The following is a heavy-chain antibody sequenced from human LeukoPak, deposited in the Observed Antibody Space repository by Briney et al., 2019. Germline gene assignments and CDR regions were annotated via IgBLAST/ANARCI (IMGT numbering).Heavy chain of an antibody. J-gene: IGHJ3*02. D-gene: IGHD1-26*01. CDR3: AADRYSGSHPTSAFGI. CDR1: GFTFTSSA. Sequence: ASVKVSCKASGFTFTSSAMQWVRQARGQRLEWIGWIVVGSGNTNYAQKFQERVTITRDMSTSTAYMELSSLRSEDTAVYYCAADRYSGSHPTSAFGIWGQGTMVTVSS. V-gene: IGHV1-58*02. CDR2: IVVGSGNT.